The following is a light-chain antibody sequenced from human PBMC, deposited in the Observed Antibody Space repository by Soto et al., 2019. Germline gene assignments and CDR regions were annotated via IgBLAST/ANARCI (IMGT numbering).Light chain of an antibody. CDR2: DAS. Sequence: EIVLTQSPATLALCPGERATLSCRASQSVSSYLAWYQQKPGQAPRLLIYDASNRATGIPARFSGTGSGTDFTLTISSLEPDDFAVYYCQQRSNWPPITFGQGTRLEIK. J-gene: IGKJ5*01. V-gene: IGKV3-11*01. CDR3: QQRSNWPPIT. CDR1: QSVSSY.